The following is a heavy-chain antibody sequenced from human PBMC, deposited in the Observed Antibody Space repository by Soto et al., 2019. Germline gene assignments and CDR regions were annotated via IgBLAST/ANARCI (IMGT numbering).Heavy chain of an antibody. V-gene: IGHV4-39*01. Sequence: LQLQESGPGLVKPSETLSLTCTVSGCSISSSSYYWGWIRQPPGKGLEWIGRIYYSGSTYYNPSLKSRVTISVDTSKNQFSLKLSSVTAADTAVYYCARHDYSRSPGDWFDHWVQGTLVTVSS. CDR2: IYYSGST. CDR1: GCSISSSSYY. CDR3: ARHDYSRSPGDWFDH. J-gene: IGHJ5*02. D-gene: IGHD6-13*01.